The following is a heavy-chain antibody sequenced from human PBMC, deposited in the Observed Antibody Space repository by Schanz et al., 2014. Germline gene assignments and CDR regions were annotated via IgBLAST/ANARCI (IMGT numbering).Heavy chain of an antibody. CDR1: GFTFSAYA. V-gene: IGHV3-23*04. CDR2: ISGSGGST. J-gene: IGHJ4*02. CDR3: ARDHTTESYYSAGPPIDY. Sequence: EVQLVESGGGWVQPGGSLRLSCAASGFTFSAYAMTWVRQAPGKGLEWVSAISGSGGSTYYADSVKGRFTISRDNSKNTLFLQMNSLRAEDTAVYYCARDHTTESYYSAGPPIDYWGQGTLLTVSS. D-gene: IGHD1-26*01.